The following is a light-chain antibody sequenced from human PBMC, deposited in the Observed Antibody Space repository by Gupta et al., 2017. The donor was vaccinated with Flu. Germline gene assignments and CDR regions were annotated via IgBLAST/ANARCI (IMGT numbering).Light chain of an antibody. J-gene: IGKJ3*01. CDR1: QSLLHSNGYKY. Sequence: PQSPLSLHVTPGEPASISCRSSQSLLHSNGYKYLDWYLQKPGQSPQLLIYLGSNRASGVPDRFSGSGSGTDFTLKISRVEAEDVGVYYCRQALQTPFTFGHGTKVDIK. CDR2: LGS. V-gene: IGKV2-28*01. CDR3: RQALQTPFT.